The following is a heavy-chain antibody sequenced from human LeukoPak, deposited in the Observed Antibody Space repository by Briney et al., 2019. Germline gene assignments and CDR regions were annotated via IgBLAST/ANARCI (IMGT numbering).Heavy chain of an antibody. CDR1: GDSVSSNSAA. V-gene: IGHV6-1*01. Sequence: SQTLSLTCAISGDSVSSNSAAWSWIRQSPSRGLEWLGRTYYRSKWYNDYAVSVKSRITINPDTSKNQFSLQLNSVTPEDTAVYYCARGCSATSCLVFGMDVWGQGTTVTVSS. CDR2: TYYRSKWYN. CDR3: ARGCSATSCLVFGMDV. J-gene: IGHJ6*02. D-gene: IGHD2-2*01.